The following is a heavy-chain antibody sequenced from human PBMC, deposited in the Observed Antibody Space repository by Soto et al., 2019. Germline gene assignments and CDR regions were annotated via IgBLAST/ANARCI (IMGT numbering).Heavy chain of an antibody. J-gene: IGHJ4*02. Sequence: QVQLQQSGPGLVKPSQTLSLTCAISGDSVSSNSAAWNWIRQSPSRGLEWLGRTYYRSKWYNDYALSVKSRITINPDTSKNQFSLQLNSVTPEDTAVYYCARDLYYYDSSGYMGGFDYWGQGTLVTVSS. CDR3: ARDLYYYDSSGYMGGFDY. CDR2: TYYRSKWYN. CDR1: GDSVSSNSAA. V-gene: IGHV6-1*01. D-gene: IGHD3-22*01.